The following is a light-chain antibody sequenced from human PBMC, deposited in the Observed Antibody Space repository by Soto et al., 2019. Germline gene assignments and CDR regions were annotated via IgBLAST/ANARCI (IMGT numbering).Light chain of an antibody. J-gene: IGKJ1*01. CDR3: QQYIDLPRGT. Sequence: EIVVTQSPATLSVSPGERVTLSCRASQSVSSSFAWYQQRPGQAPRLLIYDTSTRAAGSSARLSGSGSGREFLRAIGSLQSEDFAGYYCQQYIDLPRGTFGKGTAVQIK. V-gene: IGKV3-15*01. CDR2: DTS. CDR1: QSVSSS.